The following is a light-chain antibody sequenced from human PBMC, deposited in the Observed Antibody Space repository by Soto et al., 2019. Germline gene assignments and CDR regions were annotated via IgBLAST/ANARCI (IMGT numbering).Light chain of an antibody. J-gene: IGKJ1*01. CDR3: QQYNNWPRGT. V-gene: IGKV3-15*01. Sequence: IVMTQSPATLSLSPGERATLSCRASQSVTSTHLAWYQQKPGQAPGLLIYDASTRATGIPARFSGSGSGTEFTLTISSLQSEDFAVYYCQQYNNWPRGTFGQGTKVDIK. CDR1: QSVTSTH. CDR2: DAS.